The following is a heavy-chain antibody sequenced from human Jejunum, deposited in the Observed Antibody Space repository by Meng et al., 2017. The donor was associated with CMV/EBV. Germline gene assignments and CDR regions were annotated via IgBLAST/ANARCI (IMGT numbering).Heavy chain of an antibody. CDR2: ISPNTGAT. D-gene: IGHD2-8*02. J-gene: IGHJ4*01. V-gene: IGHV1-2*02. Sequence: QVKLVQSGAEVKKPGASVKVSCRASGYSFTDYYMHWVRQAPEQGLEWMGWISPNTGATNFAQNFQGRVTMTRDTSVSATYMELSSLTSDDTAVYFCARDPGGSSPVFDYWGQGTLVTVSS. CDR1: GYSFTDYY. CDR3: ARDPGGSSPVFDY.